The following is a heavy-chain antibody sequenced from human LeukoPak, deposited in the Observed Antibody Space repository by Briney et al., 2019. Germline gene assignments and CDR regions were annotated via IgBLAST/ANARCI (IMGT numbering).Heavy chain of an antibody. J-gene: IGHJ3*02. V-gene: IGHV4-59*01. CDR2: ISYSGST. CDR3: ARSNGYLVLYSFEI. Sequence: KPSETLSLTCTVSGDSINPYYWSWIRQPPGKGLEWIGFISYSGSTNYNPSLNSRVTISVDTSKNQFSLQLNSVTAADTAVYYCARSNGYLVLYSFEIWGQGTMVTVSS. D-gene: IGHD3-22*01. CDR1: GDSINPYY.